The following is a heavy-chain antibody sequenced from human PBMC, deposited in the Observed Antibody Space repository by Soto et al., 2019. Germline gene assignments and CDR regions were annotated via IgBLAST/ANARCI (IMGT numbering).Heavy chain of an antibody. CDR2: INHSGST. V-gene: IGHV4-34*01. CDR3: ARYCSSTSCYAEGVWFDP. J-gene: IGHJ5*02. CDR1: GGSFSGYY. D-gene: IGHD2-2*01. Sequence: SETLSLTCAVYGGSFSGYYWSWIRQPPGKGLEWIGEINHSGSTNYNPSLKSRVTISVDTSKNQFSLKLSSVTAADTAVYYCARYCSSTSCYAEGVWFDPWGQGTLVTVSS.